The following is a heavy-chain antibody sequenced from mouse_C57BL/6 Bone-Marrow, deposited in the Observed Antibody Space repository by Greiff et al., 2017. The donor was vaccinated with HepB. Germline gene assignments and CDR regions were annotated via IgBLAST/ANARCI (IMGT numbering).Heavy chain of an antibody. Sequence: VQLQQSGAELVRPGASVTLSCKASGYTFTDYEMHWVKQTPVHGLEWNGAIDPETGGTAYNQKFKGKAILTADKSSSTAYMELRSLTSEDSAVYYCTSITTVVFDYWGQGTTLTVSS. CDR3: TSITTVVFDY. V-gene: IGHV1-15*01. D-gene: IGHD1-1*01. J-gene: IGHJ2*01. CDR2: IDPETGGT. CDR1: GYTFTDYE.